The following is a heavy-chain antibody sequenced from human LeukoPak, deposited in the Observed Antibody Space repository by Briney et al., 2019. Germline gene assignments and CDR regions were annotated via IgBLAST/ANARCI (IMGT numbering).Heavy chain of an antibody. Sequence: PSETLSLTCTVSAGSVSSYYWGWIRQPPGKGLEWIGYISYSDSTNYNLSLQSRVAISLDTSKSQFSLKLSSVTAADTAVYYCAGHHPRNTVDFWGQGTLVTVSS. J-gene: IGHJ4*02. CDR2: ISYSDST. CDR3: AGHHPRNTVDF. V-gene: IGHV4-59*08. CDR1: AGSVSSYY. D-gene: IGHD2/OR15-2a*01.